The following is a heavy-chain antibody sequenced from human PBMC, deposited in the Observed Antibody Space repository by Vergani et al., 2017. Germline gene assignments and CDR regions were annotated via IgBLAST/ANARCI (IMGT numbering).Heavy chain of an antibody. CDR1: GGTFSGHG. CDR2: INGIFATT. D-gene: IGHD3/OR15-3a*01. Sequence: QVQLVQSGAEVKKPGSSVKVSCKASGGTFSGHGISWVRQAPGQGLEWVGGINGIFATTNYAQKFQGRVTITADESTSTAYMDLSSLRYEDTAVYYCARPRVSTSYYTWAFDSWGQGTLVTVSS. J-gene: IGHJ5*01. V-gene: IGHV1-69*12. CDR3: ARPRVSTSYYTWAFDS.